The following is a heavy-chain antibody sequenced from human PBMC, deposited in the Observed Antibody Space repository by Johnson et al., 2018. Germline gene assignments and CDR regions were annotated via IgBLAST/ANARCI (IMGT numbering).Heavy chain of an antibody. CDR2: IKQDGSET. Sequence: VQLVETGGGLVQXGGSXRLXCAASGFTFSSYWMSWVRQAPGTGLEWVANIKQDGSETDYVDPVKGRFTISRDNAKNSLYLQINSPRAEDTAVYDCARGGRRGWFDPWGQGTLVTVSS. V-gene: IGHV3-7*04. CDR1: GFTFSSYW. J-gene: IGHJ5*02. CDR3: ARGGRRGWFDP. D-gene: IGHD2-15*01.